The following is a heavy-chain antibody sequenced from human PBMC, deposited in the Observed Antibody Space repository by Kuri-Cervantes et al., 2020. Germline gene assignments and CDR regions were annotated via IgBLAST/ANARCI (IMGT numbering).Heavy chain of an antibody. CDR1: GFTFSDYY. V-gene: IGHV3-7*01. CDR3: ARAVHQLLIDY. CDR2: VKTDGREK. J-gene: IGHJ4*02. Sequence: GESLKISCAASGFTFSDYYMSWIRQAPGKGLEWVANVKTDGREKYYVDSVRGRFTISRDNAKNSLYLQMNSLRDEDTAVYYCARAVHQLLIDYWGQGTLVTVSS. D-gene: IGHD2-2*01.